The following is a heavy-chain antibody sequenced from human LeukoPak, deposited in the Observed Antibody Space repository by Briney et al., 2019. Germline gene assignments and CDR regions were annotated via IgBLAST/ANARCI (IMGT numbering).Heavy chain of an antibody. CDR2: MSYTGST. CDR3: VRVGGSPLGALDI. V-gene: IGHV4-59*01. Sequence: SETLSLTCTVSGGSISTYYWYWIRQPPGMGLEWIGYMSYTGSTNYNPSLKSRVTMSGDTPKNQFSLKLTSVTAADTAVYYCVRVGGSPLGALDIWGQGTMVTVSS. D-gene: IGHD1-14*01. J-gene: IGHJ3*02. CDR1: GGSISTYY.